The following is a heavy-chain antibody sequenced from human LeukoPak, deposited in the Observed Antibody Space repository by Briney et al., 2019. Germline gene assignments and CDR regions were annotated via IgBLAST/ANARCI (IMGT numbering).Heavy chain of an antibody. CDR1: GDSITSGAYC. D-gene: IGHD4/OR15-4a*01. CDR3: ARRDYAAWFDP. Sequence: SETLSLTCSVSGDSITSGAYCWAWLRQPPGKGLEWIGSVYYSGSIKYNPSLKGRVSISRDMSKNQFSLNLNSVNATDTAVYYCARRDYAAWFDPWGQGTLVTVSS. J-gene: IGHJ5*02. V-gene: IGHV4-39*07. CDR2: VYYSGSI.